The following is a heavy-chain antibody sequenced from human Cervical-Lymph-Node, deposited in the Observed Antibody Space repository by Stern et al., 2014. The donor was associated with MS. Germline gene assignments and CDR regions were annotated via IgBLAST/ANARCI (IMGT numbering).Heavy chain of an antibody. CDR2: INYMGST. V-gene: IGHV4-59*01. Sequence: QVQLQESGPGLVKPSETLSLTCTVSGCSFSSYYWSWIRQPPGKGLEWIGKINYMGSTNDKPSLKSLVPTPVDTSKKPFSPMPRSVTAADTLVYYCARVRYCSQRFDPWGQGTLVTVSS. J-gene: IGHJ5*02. CDR1: GCSFSSYY. D-gene: IGHD2-15*01. CDR3: ARVRYCSQRFDP.